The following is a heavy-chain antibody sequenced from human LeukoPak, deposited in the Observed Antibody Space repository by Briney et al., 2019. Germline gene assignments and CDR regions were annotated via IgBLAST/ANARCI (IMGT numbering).Heavy chain of an antibody. CDR3: AKSLYDSTGHYPYYFDY. Sequence: GGSLRLSCAASGLTFTAYAMNWVRQAPGKGLEWVSSISGSGGSTYYADSVKGRFTISRDNSKYTLYPQMHSLRVEDTAVYYCAKSLYDSTGHYPYYFDYWGQGTRVTVSS. D-gene: IGHD3-22*01. V-gene: IGHV3-23*01. CDR2: ISGSGGST. CDR1: GLTFTAYA. J-gene: IGHJ4*02.